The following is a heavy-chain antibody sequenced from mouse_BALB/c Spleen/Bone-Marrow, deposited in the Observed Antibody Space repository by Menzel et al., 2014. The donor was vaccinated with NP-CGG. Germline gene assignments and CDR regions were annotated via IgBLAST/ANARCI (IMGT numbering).Heavy chain of an antibody. J-gene: IGHJ1*01. CDR1: GFNIKDTY. CDR2: IDPANVNT. V-gene: IGHV14-3*02. CDR3: ASYRYAWYFDV. Sequence: VQLQQSGAELVKPGASVKLSCTASGFNIKDTYMHWVKQRPEQGLERIGRIDPANVNTKYDPKFQGKATITADTSSNTAYLQLSSLTSEDTAVYYCASYRYAWYFDVWGAGTTVTVSS. D-gene: IGHD2-14*01.